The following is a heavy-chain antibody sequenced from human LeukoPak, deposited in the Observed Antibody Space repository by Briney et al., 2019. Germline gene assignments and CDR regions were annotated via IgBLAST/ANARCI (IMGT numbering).Heavy chain of an antibody. D-gene: IGHD3-16*02. CDR3: ARVSLIYDYVWGSYRSNWFDP. CDR1: GGSISSYY. V-gene: IGHV4-59*12. J-gene: IGHJ5*02. CDR2: IYYSGST. Sequence: SETLSLTCTVSGGSISSYYWSWIRQPPGKGLEWIGYIYYSGSTDYNPSLKSRVTISVETSKNQFSLKLGSVTTADTAVYYCARVSLIYDYVWGSYRSNWFDPWGQGTLVTVSS.